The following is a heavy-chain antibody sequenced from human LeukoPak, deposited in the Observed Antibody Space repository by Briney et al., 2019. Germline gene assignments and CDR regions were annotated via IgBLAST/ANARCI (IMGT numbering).Heavy chain of an antibody. D-gene: IGHD2-15*01. V-gene: IGHV1-69*05. CDR3: ARGYQYLLHFDY. CDR1: GGTFSSYA. Sequence: ASVKVSCKASGGTFSSYAISWVRQAPGQGLEWMGGIIPIFGTANYAQKFQGRVTITTDESTSTAYMELSSLRSEDTAVYYCARGYQYLLHFDYWGQGTLVTVSS. J-gene: IGHJ4*02. CDR2: IIPIFGTA.